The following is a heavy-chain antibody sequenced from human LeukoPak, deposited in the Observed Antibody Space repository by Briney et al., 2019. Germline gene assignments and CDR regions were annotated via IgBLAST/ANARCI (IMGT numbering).Heavy chain of an antibody. Sequence: SGGSLRLSCAASGFTFSSYGMHWVRQAPGKGLEWVAVISYDGSNKYYADSVKGRFTISRDNSKNTLYLQMNSLRAEDTAVYYCAKDYGVSYNWFDPWGQGTLVTVSS. D-gene: IGHD4-17*01. CDR2: ISYDGSNK. CDR1: GFTFSSYG. CDR3: AKDYGVSYNWFDP. J-gene: IGHJ5*02. V-gene: IGHV3-30*18.